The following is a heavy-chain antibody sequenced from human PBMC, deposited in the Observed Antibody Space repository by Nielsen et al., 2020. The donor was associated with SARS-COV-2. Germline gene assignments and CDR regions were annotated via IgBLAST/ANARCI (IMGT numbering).Heavy chain of an antibody. CDR2: IYYSGST. CDR3: ARHVAIAAVSYYFDY. CDR1: GGSFSGYY. V-gene: IGHV4-59*08. Sequence: SETLSLTCAVYGGSFSGYYWSWIRQPPGKGLEWIGYIYYSGSTNYNPSLKSRVTISVDTSKNQFSLKLSSVTAADTAVYYCARHVAIAAVSYYFDYWGQGTLVTVSS. J-gene: IGHJ4*02. D-gene: IGHD6-13*01.